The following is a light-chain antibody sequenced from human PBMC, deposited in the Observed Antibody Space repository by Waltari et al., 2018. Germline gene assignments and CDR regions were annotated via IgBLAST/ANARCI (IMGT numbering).Light chain of an antibody. CDR2: SNN. CDR1: RSHSGRNA. J-gene: IGLJ2*01. CDR3: AAWDDSLNGHVV. V-gene: IGLV1-44*01. Sequence: QSLLTQPPSASGPPGHRLTISCSGRRSHSGRNAVRLYQQLPETAPKPLIHSNNQRPSGVPDRFSCSKSGTSASLAISGLQSADEADYYWAAWDDSLNGHVVFGGGTKLTVL.